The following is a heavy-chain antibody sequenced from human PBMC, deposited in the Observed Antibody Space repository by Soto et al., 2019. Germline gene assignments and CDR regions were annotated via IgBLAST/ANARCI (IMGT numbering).Heavy chain of an antibody. D-gene: IGHD3-16*01. CDR2: IYWNDDK. Sequence: QITLKESGPTLVKPTETLTLTCTVSGFPLSARGVGVGWIRQPPGKALEWLAIIYWNDDKRYSPSLKSRLTITKDTSKNQVVLSMTNTDPVDTAKYHCAHSHWGAAPDYWGQGTLVTVSS. V-gene: IGHV2-5*01. CDR1: GFPLSARGVG. CDR3: AHSHWGAAPDY. J-gene: IGHJ4*02.